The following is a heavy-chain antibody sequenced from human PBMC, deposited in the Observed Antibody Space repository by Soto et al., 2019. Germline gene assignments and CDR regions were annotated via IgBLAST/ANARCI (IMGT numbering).Heavy chain of an antibody. CDR3: XXXXXXXXHWFDP. CDR1: GYTFTSYA. Sequence: QVQLVQSGAEVKKPGASVKVSCKASGYTFTSYAMHWVRQAPGQRLEWMGWINAGNGNTKYSQKFQGRVTITRDTSXXXXXXXXXXXXXXXXXXXXXXXXXXXXXHWFDPWGQGTLVTVSS. V-gene: IGHV1-3*01. CDR2: INAGNGNT. J-gene: IGHJ5*02.